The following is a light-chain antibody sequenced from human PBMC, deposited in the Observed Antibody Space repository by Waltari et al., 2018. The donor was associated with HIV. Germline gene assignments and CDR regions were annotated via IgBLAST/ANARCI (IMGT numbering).Light chain of an antibody. V-gene: IGLV1-44*01. CDR3: AARDDSLNVWV. CDR1: TSNVGISP. J-gene: IGLJ3*02. Sequence: QSFLTQPPSASGTPGRRVVISCSGNTSNVGISPVNWYRQVPGTAPKLLMFSNNQRPSGVTDRFSGSKSGTSASLAIKGLQSEDEADYYCAARDDSLNVWVFGGGTKLTVL. CDR2: SNN.